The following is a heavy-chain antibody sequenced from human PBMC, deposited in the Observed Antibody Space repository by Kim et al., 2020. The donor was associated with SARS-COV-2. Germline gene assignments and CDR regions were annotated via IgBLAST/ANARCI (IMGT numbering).Heavy chain of an antibody. V-gene: IGHV3-23*01. Sequence: GGSLRLSCAASGFTFSSYAMSWVRQAPGKGLEWVSAISGSGGSTYYAYSVKGRFTISRDNSKNTLYLQMNSLRAEDTAVYYCAKDKQRGGAVAGTYYWGQGTLVTVSS. J-gene: IGHJ4*02. CDR3: AKDKQRGGAVAGTYY. CDR2: ISGSGGST. CDR1: GFTFSSYA. D-gene: IGHD6-19*01.